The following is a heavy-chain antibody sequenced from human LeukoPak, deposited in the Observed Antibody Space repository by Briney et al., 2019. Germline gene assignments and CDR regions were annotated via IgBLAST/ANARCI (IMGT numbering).Heavy chain of an antibody. CDR1: GFSFSRYY. Sequence: GGSLRLSCAASGFSFSRYYMSWVREAPGKGLERVSVLFSGGDTYYADSVKDRFSISRDSSRETLFLQMNSLRADDTAAYYCARQGYDSGFDYWGHGTKVTVSS. V-gene: IGHV3-66*04. CDR3: ARQGYDSGFDY. CDR2: LFSGGDT. J-gene: IGHJ4*01. D-gene: IGHD3-16*01.